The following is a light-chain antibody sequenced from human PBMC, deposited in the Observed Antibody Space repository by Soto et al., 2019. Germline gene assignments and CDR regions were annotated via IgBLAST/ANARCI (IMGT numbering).Light chain of an antibody. CDR2: SDN. Sequence: QAVVTQPPSASGTPGQWVTISCSGGSSNIGSNLVEWYQQLPGTAPKLLIHSDNQRPSGIPDRFSGSKSGTSASLAISGLLSGDEADYYGASWDGSLTLFLFGGGTKLTVL. CDR1: SSNIGSNL. CDR3: ASWDGSLTLFL. J-gene: IGLJ2*01. V-gene: IGLV1-44*01.